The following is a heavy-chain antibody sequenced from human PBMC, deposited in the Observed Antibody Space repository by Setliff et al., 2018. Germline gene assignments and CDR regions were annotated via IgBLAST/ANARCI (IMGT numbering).Heavy chain of an antibody. D-gene: IGHD3-3*01. J-gene: IGHJ4*02. V-gene: IGHV4-39*01. CDR1: DDSFTSSRYY. CDR3: ASHPRVTIFGVVAFDY. CDR2: ISYSGTP. Sequence: ETLSLTCPVSDDSFTSSRYYWGWIRQAPGSGLEWIGSISYSGTPYYNASVESRVTISIDTSRNQFSLKLSSVTAADTAAYYCASHPRVTIFGVVAFDYWGQGILVTVSS.